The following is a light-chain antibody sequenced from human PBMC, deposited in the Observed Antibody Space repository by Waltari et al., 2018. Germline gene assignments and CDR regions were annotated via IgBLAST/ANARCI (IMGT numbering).Light chain of an antibody. V-gene: IGKV1-9*01. Sequence: IQLTQSPSFLSASVGDRVTITCRASQGITSHLAWYQQRPGKAPKLLIYAASTLHSGVSSRFSGSGSGTDFTLTINSLQPEDFATYDCQQLDSYPLAFG. J-gene: IGKJ1*01. CDR2: AAS. CDR1: QGITSH. CDR3: QQLDSYPLA.